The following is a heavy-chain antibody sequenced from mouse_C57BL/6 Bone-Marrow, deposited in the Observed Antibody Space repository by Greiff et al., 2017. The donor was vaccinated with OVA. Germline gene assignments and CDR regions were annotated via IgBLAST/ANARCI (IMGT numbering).Heavy chain of an antibody. J-gene: IGHJ3*01. CDR2: IDPSDGYT. V-gene: IGHV1-50*01. CDR3: ARDTTVPFAY. Sequence: QVQLQQPGAELVKPGASVKLSCKASGYTFTSYWMQWVKQRPGQGLEWIGEIDPSDGYTNYNQKFKGKATLTVDTSSSTAYMQLSSLTSEDSAVYYCARDTTVPFAYWGQGTLVTVSA. D-gene: IGHD1-1*01. CDR1: GYTFTSYW.